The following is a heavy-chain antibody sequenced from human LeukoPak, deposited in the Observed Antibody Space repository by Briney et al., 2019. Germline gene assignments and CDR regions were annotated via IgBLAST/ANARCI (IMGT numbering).Heavy chain of an antibody. D-gene: IGHD5-18*01. J-gene: IGHJ4*02. CDR3: ASPGYSYGYPFDY. V-gene: IGHV3-21*01. CDR1: GFTFSSYS. CDR2: ISSSSSYI. Sequence: PGRSLRLSCAASGFTFSSYSMNWVRQAPGKGLEWVSSISSSSSYIYYADSVKGRFTISRDNAKNSLYPQMNSLRAEDTAVYYCASPGYSYGYPFDYWGQGTLVTVSS.